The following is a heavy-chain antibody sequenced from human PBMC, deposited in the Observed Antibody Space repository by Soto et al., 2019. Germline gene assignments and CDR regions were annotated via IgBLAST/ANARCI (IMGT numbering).Heavy chain of an antibody. J-gene: IGHJ3*02. CDR2: ISAYNGNT. CDR1: GYTFTSYG. Sequence: QVQLVQSGAEVKKPGASVKVSCKASGYTFTSYGISWVRQAPGQGLEWMGWISAYNGNTNYAQKLQGRVTMTTDTSTSTAYMELRSLRSDDTAVYYCARGLGTYYDILTGYPPGAFDIWGQGTMVTVSS. D-gene: IGHD3-9*01. V-gene: IGHV1-18*01. CDR3: ARGLGTYYDILTGYPPGAFDI.